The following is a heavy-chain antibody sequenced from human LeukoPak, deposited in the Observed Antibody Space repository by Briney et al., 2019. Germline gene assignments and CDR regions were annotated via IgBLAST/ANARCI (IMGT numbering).Heavy chain of an antibody. CDR1: GFTFSSYA. V-gene: IGHV3-30*04. CDR2: ISYDGSNK. J-gene: IGHJ4*02. CDR3: ARSSGSYNYYFDY. Sequence: GGSLRLSCAASGFTFSSYAMHWVRQAPGKGLEWVAVISYDGSNKYYADSVKGRFTISRDNSKNTLYLQMNSLRAEDTAVYYCARSSGSYNYYFDYWGLGTLVTVSS. D-gene: IGHD3-10*01.